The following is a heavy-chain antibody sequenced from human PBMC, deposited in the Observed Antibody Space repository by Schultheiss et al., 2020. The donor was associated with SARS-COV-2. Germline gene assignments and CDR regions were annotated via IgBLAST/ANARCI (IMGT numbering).Heavy chain of an antibody. D-gene: IGHD1-14*01. Sequence: GGSLRLSFAASGFTFDDYGMSWVRQAPGKGLEWVSGISWNSGSIGYADSVKGRFTISRDNAKNSLYLQMNSLRAEDTAVYYCARGRTDDPESNQYYFDYWGQGTLVTVSS. CDR2: ISWNSGSI. CDR3: ARGRTDDPESNQYYFDY. V-gene: IGHV3-20*03. J-gene: IGHJ4*02. CDR1: GFTFDDYG.